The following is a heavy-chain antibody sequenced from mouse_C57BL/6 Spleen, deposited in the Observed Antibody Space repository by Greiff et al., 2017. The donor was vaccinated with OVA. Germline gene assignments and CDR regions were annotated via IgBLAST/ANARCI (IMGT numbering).Heavy chain of an antibody. CDR2: IDPENGYT. D-gene: IGHD1-1*01. Sequence: VQLKESGAELVRPGASVKLSCTASGFNINDYYMHWVKQRPEQGLEWIGWIDPENGYTDYASKFQGKATITADTSSNTAYLQLSSLTSEDTAVYYCTGHYGSSYDWYFDVWGTGTTVTVSS. J-gene: IGHJ1*03. V-gene: IGHV14-4*01. CDR3: TGHYGSSYDWYFDV. CDR1: GFNINDYY.